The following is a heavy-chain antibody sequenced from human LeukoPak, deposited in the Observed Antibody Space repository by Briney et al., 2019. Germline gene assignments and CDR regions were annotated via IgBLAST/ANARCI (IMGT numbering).Heavy chain of an antibody. V-gene: IGHV3-21*01. D-gene: IGHD3-22*01. J-gene: IGHJ4*02. Sequence: GGSLRLSCAASGFTFSSYSMNWVRQAPGKGLEWVSSISSSSSYIYYADSVKGRFTISRDNAKNSLYLQMNSLRAEDTAVYYCAAYYYDSSGYLPFDYWGQGTLVTVSP. CDR1: GFTFSSYS. CDR2: ISSSSSYI. CDR3: AAYYYDSSGYLPFDY.